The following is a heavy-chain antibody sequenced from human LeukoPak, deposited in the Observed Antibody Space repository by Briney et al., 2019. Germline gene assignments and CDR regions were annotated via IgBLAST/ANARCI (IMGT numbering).Heavy chain of an antibody. Sequence: GGSLRLSCAASGFTFSNYIMHWVRQAPGKGLDWVAVILENGSNQYYADSVKGRFTISRDNAKNSLYLQMNSLRPEDTALYYCSTDPRLLIYWGHGTLVTVSS. V-gene: IGHV3-30*04. CDR1: GFTFSNYI. CDR3: STDPRLLIY. D-gene: IGHD2-8*01. J-gene: IGHJ4*01. CDR2: ILENGSNQ.